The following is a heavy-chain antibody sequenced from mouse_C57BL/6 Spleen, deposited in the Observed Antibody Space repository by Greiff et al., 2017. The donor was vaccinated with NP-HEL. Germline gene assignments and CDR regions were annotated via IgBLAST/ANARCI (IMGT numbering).Heavy chain of an antibody. CDR3: ARSNYYGSRDYFDY. D-gene: IGHD1-1*01. CDR1: GYAFTNYL. V-gene: IGHV1-54*01. Sequence: VQLVESGAELVRPGTSVKVSCKASGYAFTNYLIEWVKQRPGQGLEWIGVINPGSGGTNYNEKFKGKATLTADKSSSTAYMQLSSLTSEDSAVYFCARSNYYGSRDYFDYWGQGTTLTVSS. J-gene: IGHJ2*01. CDR2: INPGSGGT.